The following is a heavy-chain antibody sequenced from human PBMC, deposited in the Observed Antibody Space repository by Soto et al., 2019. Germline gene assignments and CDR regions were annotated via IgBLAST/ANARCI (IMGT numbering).Heavy chain of an antibody. CDR3: ARVIGAYAFDI. CDR2: INHSGST. CDR1: GGSFSGYY. J-gene: IGHJ3*02. Sequence: SETLSLTCAVYGGSFSGYYWSWIRQPPGKGLEWIGEINHSGSTNYNPSLKSRVTISVDTSKNQFSLKLSSVTAADTAVYYCARVIGAYAFDIWGQGTMVTVSS. V-gene: IGHV4-34*01.